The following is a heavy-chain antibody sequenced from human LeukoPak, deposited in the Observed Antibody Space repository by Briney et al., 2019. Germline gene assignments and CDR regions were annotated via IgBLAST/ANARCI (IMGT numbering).Heavy chain of an antibody. V-gene: IGHV4-4*07. CDR2: FYTSGST. CDR3: ARGFLGDYFGSGSYYVFDY. J-gene: IGHJ4*02. CDR1: GGSISGYY. Sequence: SETLSLTCTVSGGSISGYYWSWIRQPAGKGLEWIGRFYTSGSTKYNPSLKSRVTMSEDTSKNQFSLNLSSVTAADTAVYYCARGFLGDYFGSGSYYVFDYWGQGTLVTVSS. D-gene: IGHD3-10*01.